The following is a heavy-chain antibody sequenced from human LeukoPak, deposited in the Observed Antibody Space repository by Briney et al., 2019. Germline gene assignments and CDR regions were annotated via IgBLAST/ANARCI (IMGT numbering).Heavy chain of an antibody. Sequence: SVKVSCKASGGTFSSYAISWVRQAPGQGLEWTGRIIPIFGTANYAQKFQGRVTITTDESTSTAYMELSSLRSEDTAVYYCAVDSSSWTFDYWGQGTLVTVSS. D-gene: IGHD6-13*01. CDR2: IIPIFGTA. CDR1: GGTFSSYA. V-gene: IGHV1-69*05. J-gene: IGHJ4*02. CDR3: AVDSSSWTFDY.